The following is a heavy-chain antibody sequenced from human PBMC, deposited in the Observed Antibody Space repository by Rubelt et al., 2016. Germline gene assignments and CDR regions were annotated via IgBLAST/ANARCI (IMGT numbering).Heavy chain of an antibody. Sequence: QVQLQESGPGLVKPSETLSLTCTVSGGSISSYYWSWIRQPPGKGLEWIGYLYYSGSTNYNPSLKSRVNIAVDTSRHQFYMKLSSVTAADTAVYYCARSTRRGSSWYLFDYWGQGTLVTVSS. J-gene: IGHJ4*02. CDR2: LYYSGST. CDR1: GGSISSYY. D-gene: IGHD6-13*01. V-gene: IGHV4-59*08. CDR3: ARSTRRGSSWYLFDY.